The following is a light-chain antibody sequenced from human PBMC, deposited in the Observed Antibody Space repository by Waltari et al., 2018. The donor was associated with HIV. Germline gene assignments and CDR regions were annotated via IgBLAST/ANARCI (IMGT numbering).Light chain of an antibody. CDR2: GAS. CDR3: QQYDSWPPIT. J-gene: IGKJ5*01. V-gene: IGKV3-15*01. CDR1: QGVRSN. Sequence: EIVMTQSPATPSVSPGERATLSCRASQGVRSNLAWSQQRPGHAPRILISGASTRATGGPARFSGSGSGTDFTLTISSLQSEDCAVYYCQQYDSWPPITFGQGTRLEIK.